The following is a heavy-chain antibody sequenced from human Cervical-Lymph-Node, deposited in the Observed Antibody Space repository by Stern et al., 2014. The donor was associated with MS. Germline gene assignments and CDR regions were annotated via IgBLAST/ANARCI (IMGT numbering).Heavy chain of an antibody. V-gene: IGHV1-69*06. CDR2: IISIFGTT. J-gene: IGHJ3*02. CDR1: GGIFTTYA. D-gene: IGHD3-22*01. CDR3: AREGPDYYDSSYAFDI. Sequence: QLVQSGAEVKRPGSSVIVSCQASGGIFTTYAISWVRQAPGQGLEWMGAIISIFGTTNYAQKFQGRLTISADKSTSTAYMELSSLGYDDTAVYYCAREGPDYYDSSYAFDIWGQGTMVTVSS.